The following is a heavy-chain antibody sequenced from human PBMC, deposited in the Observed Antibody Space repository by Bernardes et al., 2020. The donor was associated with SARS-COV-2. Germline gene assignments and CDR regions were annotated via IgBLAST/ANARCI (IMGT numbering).Heavy chain of an antibody. J-gene: IGHJ4*02. V-gene: IGHV2-5*01. CDR1: GFSLTTTGVA. CDR3: AHVGVDNYSSAYYFDY. Sequence: SGPTLVKLTQTLTLTCTFSGFSLTTTGVAVGWIRQPPDKALEWLALIYWNGGERYSPSLKNRFTISSDTPKNQVVLTMTNMDPVDTATYYCAHVGVDNYSSAYYFDYWGQGTLVTVSS. CDR2: IYWNGGE. D-gene: IGHD1-26*01.